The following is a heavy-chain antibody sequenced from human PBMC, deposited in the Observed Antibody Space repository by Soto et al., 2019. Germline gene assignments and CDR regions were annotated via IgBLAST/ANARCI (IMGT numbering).Heavy chain of an antibody. CDR3: AKDLSSTLDGMDV. CDR2: IWYDGSNK. J-gene: IGHJ6*02. Sequence: QVQLVESGGGVVQPGRSLRLSCEASGFSFSTYGMHWVRQAPGKGLEWVAVIWYDGSNKYYADSVKGRFTISRDNSKNTLYLQINSLRAEDTAVYYCAKDLSSTLDGMDVWGQGTAVTVSS. V-gene: IGHV3-33*06. CDR1: GFSFSTYG. D-gene: IGHD2-2*01.